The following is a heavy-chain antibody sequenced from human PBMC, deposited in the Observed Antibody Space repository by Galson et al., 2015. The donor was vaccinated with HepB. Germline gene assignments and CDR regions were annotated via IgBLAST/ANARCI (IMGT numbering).Heavy chain of an antibody. CDR1: GFTFSSYS. V-gene: IGHV3-21*01. J-gene: IGHJ4*02. D-gene: IGHD6-6*01. Sequence: SLRLSCAASGFTFSSYSMNWVRQAPGKGLEWVSSISSSSSYIYYADSVKGRFTISRDNAKNTLYLQMNSLRAEDTAVYYCAKALRVAARPSIFDYWGQGTLVTVSS. CDR3: AKALRVAARPSIFDY. CDR2: ISSSSSYI.